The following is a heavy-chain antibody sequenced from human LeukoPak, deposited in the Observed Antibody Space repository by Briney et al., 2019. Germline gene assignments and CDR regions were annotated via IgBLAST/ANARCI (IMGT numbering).Heavy chain of an antibody. D-gene: IGHD4-23*01. CDR3: ARDSATVAPNAFDI. CDR1: GGTFSSYA. CDR2: IIPIFGTT. V-gene: IGHV1-69*06. J-gene: IGHJ3*02. Sequence: SVKVSCKASGGTFSSYAISWVRQAPGQGLEWMGGIIPIFGTTNYAQKFQGRVTITADKSTSTAYMELSSLRSEDTAVYYCARDSATVAPNAFDIWGQGTMVTVSS.